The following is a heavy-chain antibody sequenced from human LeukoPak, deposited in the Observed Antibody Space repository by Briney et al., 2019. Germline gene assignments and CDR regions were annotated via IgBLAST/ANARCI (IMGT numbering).Heavy chain of an antibody. CDR3: ARVYCSTTSCYNDY. CDR2: IKQDGSEK. V-gene: IGHV3-7*04. D-gene: IGHD2-2*02. CDR1: GFTFSSYW. J-gene: IGHJ4*02. Sequence: SGGSLRLSCAASGFTFSSYWMSCVRQAPGKGLEWVANIKQDGSEKYYVDSVKGRFTISRDNAKNSLYLQMNSLRAEDTAVYYCARVYCSTTSCYNDYWGQGTLVTVSS.